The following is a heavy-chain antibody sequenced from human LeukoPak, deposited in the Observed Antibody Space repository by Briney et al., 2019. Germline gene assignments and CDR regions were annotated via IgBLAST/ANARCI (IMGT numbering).Heavy chain of an antibody. CDR1: GFTFSNDW. CDR2: IKQDGSDK. Sequence: GGSLRLSCVVSGFTFSNDWMGWVRQAPGKGLEWVATIKQDGSDKYYVASVKGRFTISRDNSKNTLYLQMNSLRAEDTAVYYCASDEVGASDYWGQGTLVTVSS. J-gene: IGHJ4*02. D-gene: IGHD1-26*01. CDR3: ASDEVGASDY. V-gene: IGHV3-7*01.